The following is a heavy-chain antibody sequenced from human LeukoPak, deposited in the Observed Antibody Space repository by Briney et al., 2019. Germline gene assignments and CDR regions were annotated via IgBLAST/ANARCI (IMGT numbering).Heavy chain of an antibody. D-gene: IGHD6-13*01. V-gene: IGHV4-59*08. CDR3: AGYSATHGNWFDP. Sequence: SETLSLTCTVSGGSISSYYWSWIRQPLGKGLEWIGYIYYSGSTNYNPSLKSRVTISVDTSKNQFSLKLSSVTAADTAVYYCAGYSATHGNWFDPWGQGTLVTVSS. CDR2: IYYSGST. J-gene: IGHJ5*02. CDR1: GGSISSYY.